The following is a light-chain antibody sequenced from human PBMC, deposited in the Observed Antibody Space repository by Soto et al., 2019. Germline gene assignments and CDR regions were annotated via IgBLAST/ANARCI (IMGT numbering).Light chain of an antibody. Sequence: EIVLTQSPATLSLSPGERATLSCRASQSVTIYLAWYQQKPGQAPRLLIYDTSNRAPGIPARFSGSGSGTDFTLTITNLESEDSGIYYCQQRYNWLTFGGGTKVDIK. V-gene: IGKV3-11*01. J-gene: IGKJ4*01. CDR1: QSVTIY. CDR2: DTS. CDR3: QQRYNWLT.